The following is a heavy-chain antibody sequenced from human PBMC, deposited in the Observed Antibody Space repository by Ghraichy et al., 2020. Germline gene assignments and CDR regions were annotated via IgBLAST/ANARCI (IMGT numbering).Heavy chain of an antibody. D-gene: IGHD6-13*01. CDR3: AKKTMTAAFNNYFDY. Sequence: GGSLRLSCAASGFTFSNYAMNWVRQAPGKGLEWVAVISIRGDTTHYADSVKGRFTISRDNSKNTVHLQMSSLRAEDTAVYYCAKKTMTAAFNNYFDYWGQGTLVTVSS. V-gene: IGHV3-23*01. CDR1: GFTFSNYA. J-gene: IGHJ4*02. CDR2: ISIRGDTT.